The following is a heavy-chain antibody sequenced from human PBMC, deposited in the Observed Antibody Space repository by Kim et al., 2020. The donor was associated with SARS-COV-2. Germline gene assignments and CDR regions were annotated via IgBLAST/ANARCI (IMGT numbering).Heavy chain of an antibody. CDR1: GYSISISSYY. CDR2: VYYSGST. V-gene: IGHV4-39*01. J-gene: IGHJ4*01. D-gene: IGHD3-16*01. Sequence: SETLSLTCTVSGYSISISSYYWGWIRQPPGKGLEWIGSVYYSGSTYYNPSLKSRVTISIDTSKNQFSLKLSSVTAADTAVYYCAKYTGGTMIDYWGHGAL. CDR3: AKYTGGTMIDY.